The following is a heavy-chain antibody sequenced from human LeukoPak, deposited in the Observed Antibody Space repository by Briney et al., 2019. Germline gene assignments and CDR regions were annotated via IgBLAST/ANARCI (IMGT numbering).Heavy chain of an antibody. CDR2: FYPADSDT. Sequence: GESLKISCKGSGYNFTNYWIGWVRQMPGKGLEWMGIFYPADSDTRYSPSFQGQVTISADKSISTAYLQWSNLKASDTAMYYCARLFRNYYDSSGRGRLDYRGQGTLVTVSS. CDR1: GYNFTNYW. V-gene: IGHV5-51*01. CDR3: ARLFRNYYDSSGRGRLDY. J-gene: IGHJ4*02. D-gene: IGHD3-22*01.